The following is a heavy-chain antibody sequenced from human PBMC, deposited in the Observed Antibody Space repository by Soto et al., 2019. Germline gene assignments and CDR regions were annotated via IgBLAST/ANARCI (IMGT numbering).Heavy chain of an antibody. V-gene: IGHV3-23*01. CDR3: AKATDDDFWSGPSFDP. J-gene: IGHJ5*02. CDR1: GFTFRRSA. D-gene: IGHD3-3*01. Sequence: ELQLLGSGGGLVQPGGSLRLSCAASGFTFRRSALHWVRQAPGKGLEWVSAISGSGGSAYYADSVKGRFTISRDNFKNTLYLQMNSLRVEDTAIYYCAKATDDDFWSGPSFDPWGQGTLVTVSS. CDR2: ISGSGGSA.